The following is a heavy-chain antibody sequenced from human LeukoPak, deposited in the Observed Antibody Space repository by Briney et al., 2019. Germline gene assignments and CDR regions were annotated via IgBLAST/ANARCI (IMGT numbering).Heavy chain of an antibody. CDR1: GFTFSTYG. J-gene: IGHJ4*02. CDR3: AKEQHGSIGYYYFLDY. CDR2: IRYDGSSK. V-gene: IGHV3-30*02. Sequence: PGGSLRLSCAASGFTFSTYGMHWVRQAPGKGLEWVAFIRYDGSSKSYADSVKGRFTISRDNSKNTLYLQLNSLRPEDTAVYHCAKEQHGSIGYYYFLDYWGQGTLVTVSS. D-gene: IGHD3-22*01.